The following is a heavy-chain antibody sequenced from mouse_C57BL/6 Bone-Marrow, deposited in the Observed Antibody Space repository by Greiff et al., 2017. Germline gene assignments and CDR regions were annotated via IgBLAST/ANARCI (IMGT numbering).Heavy chain of an antibody. J-gene: IGHJ4*01. D-gene: IGHD2-4*01. Sequence: VQLQQPGAELVMPGASVKLSCKASGYTFTSYWMHWVKQRPGQGLEWIGEIDPSDSYTNYNQKFKGKSTLTVDKSSRTAYMELSSLTSEDSAVYYCARSYDYDDYTMDYWGQGTSVTVSS. CDR1: GYTFTSYW. V-gene: IGHV1-69*01. CDR3: ARSYDYDDYTMDY. CDR2: IDPSDSYT.